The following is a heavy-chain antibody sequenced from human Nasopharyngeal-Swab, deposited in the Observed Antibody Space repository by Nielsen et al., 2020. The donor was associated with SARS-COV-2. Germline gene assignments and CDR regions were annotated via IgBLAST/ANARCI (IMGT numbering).Heavy chain of an antibody. D-gene: IGHD3-22*01. J-gene: IGHJ4*02. CDR1: GYTFTSYD. V-gene: IGHV1-8*01. Sequence: ASVKVSCKASGYTFTSYDINWVRQATGQGLEWMGWMNPNSGNKGYAQKFQGRVTMTRNTSISTAYMELSSLRSEDTAVYYCARGGLTTTYYYDSSGYYYEIDYWGQGTLVTVSS. CDR3: ARGGLTTTYYYDSSGYYYEIDY. CDR2: MNPNSGNK.